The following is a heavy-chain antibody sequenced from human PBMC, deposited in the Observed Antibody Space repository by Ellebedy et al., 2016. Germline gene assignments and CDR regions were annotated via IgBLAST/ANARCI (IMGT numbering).Heavy chain of an antibody. J-gene: IGHJ4*02. V-gene: IGHV5-51*01. CDR3: ARRGGFDYDSSGYFLDN. CDR2: IFPGDSDT. CDR1: GYTFTTYW. D-gene: IGHD3-22*01. Sequence: GESLKISXKGSGYTFTTYWIAWVRQMPGGGLEWMGVIFPGDSDTRYSPSFQGQVTISADKSISTAYLQGSSLKASDTAIYYCARRGGFDYDSSGYFLDNWGQGTLVTVSS.